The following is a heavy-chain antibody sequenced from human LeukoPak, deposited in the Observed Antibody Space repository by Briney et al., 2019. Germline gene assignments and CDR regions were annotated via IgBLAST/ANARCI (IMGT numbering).Heavy chain of an antibody. V-gene: IGHV3-7*01. J-gene: IGHJ4*02. D-gene: IGHD4-23*01. CDR3: ARDRMVANPLWVFDY. Sequence: GGSLRLSCAASGFTFSSYWMSWVRQAPGKGLEWEANIKQDGSEKYYVDSVKGRFTISRDNAKNSLFLQMNSLRAEDTAVYYCARDRMVANPLWVFDYWGQGTLVTVSS. CDR1: GFTFSSYW. CDR2: IKQDGSEK.